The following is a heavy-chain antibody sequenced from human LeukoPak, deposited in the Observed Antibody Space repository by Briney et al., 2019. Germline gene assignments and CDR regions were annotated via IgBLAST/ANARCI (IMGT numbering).Heavy chain of an antibody. D-gene: IGHD6-13*01. J-gene: IGHJ6*02. CDR3: ARDWGSSSPLSSYYYYGMDV. Sequence: PSETLSLTCTVSGGSISGSSYYWGWIRQPPGKGLEWIGSIYYSGSTYYNPSLKSRVTISVDTSKNQFSLKLSSVTAADTAVYYCARDWGSSSPLSSYYYYGMDVWGQGTTVTVSS. V-gene: IGHV4-39*07. CDR1: GGSISGSSYY. CDR2: IYYSGST.